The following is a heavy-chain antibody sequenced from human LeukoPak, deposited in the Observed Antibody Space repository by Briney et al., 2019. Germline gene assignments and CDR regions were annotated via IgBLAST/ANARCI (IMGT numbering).Heavy chain of an antibody. D-gene: IGHD6-6*01. CDR2: ISSSSATI. Sequence: PGVSLRLSCAASGFTFSTYSMNWVRQAPGKGLEWVSYISSSSATIYYADSVKGRFTISRDDSKSIAYLQMNSLKTEDTGVYYCTRAISARVDYWGQGTLVTVSS. V-gene: IGHV3-48*01. CDR3: TRAISARVDY. J-gene: IGHJ4*02. CDR1: GFTFSTYS.